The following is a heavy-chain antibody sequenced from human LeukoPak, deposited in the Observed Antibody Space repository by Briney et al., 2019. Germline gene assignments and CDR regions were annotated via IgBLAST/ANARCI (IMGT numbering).Heavy chain of an antibody. V-gene: IGHV4-39*01. CDR2: IYYSGT. D-gene: IGHD1-1*01. CDR3: ARRGLTTGWFDP. J-gene: IGHJ5*02. Sequence: PSETLSLTCTVSGGSISSSNYYWGWIRQPPGKGLEWIGSIYYSGTYYNPSHKSRVTISVDTSKNQFSLRLSSVTAADTSVYYCARRGLTTGWFDPWGQGTLVTVSS. CDR1: GGSISSSNYY.